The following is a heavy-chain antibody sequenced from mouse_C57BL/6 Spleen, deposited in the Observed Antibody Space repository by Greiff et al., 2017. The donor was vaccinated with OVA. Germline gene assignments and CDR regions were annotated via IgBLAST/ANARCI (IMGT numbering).Heavy chain of an antibody. CDR1: GFSFNTYA. CDR3: VSPDYDKKAWFAY. V-gene: IGHV10-1*01. CDR2: IRSKSNNYAT. J-gene: IGHJ3*01. D-gene: IGHD2-4*01. Sequence: EVKLMESGGGLVQPKGSLKLSCAASGFSFNTYAMNWVRQAPGKGLEWVARIRSKSNNYATYYADSVKDRFTISRDDSESMLYLQMNNLKTEDTAMYYSVSPDYDKKAWFAYWGQGTLVTVSA.